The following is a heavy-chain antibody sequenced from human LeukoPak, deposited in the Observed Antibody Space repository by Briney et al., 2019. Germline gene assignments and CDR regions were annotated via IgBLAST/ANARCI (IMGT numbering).Heavy chain of an antibody. CDR1: GYSFTSYW. CDR2: IYPGDSDT. Sequence: GESLKISCKGSGYSFTSYWIGWVRQMPGKGLEWMGIIYPGDSDTRYSPSFQGQVTISADKSISTAYLQWSSLKASDTAMYYCARRRYCSGGSCYSDWFDPWGRGTLVTVSS. V-gene: IGHV5-51*01. J-gene: IGHJ5*02. D-gene: IGHD2-15*01. CDR3: ARRRYCSGGSCYSDWFDP.